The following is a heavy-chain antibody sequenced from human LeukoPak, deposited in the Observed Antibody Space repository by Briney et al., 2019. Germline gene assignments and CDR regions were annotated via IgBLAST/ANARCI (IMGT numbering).Heavy chain of an antibody. J-gene: IGHJ4*02. CDR2: IYYSGST. D-gene: IGHD6-13*01. Sequence: PSETLSLTCTVSGGSISSYYGSWIRQPPGKGLEWLGYIYYSGSTNYNPSRKSRVTISVDTSKNQFSLKLSSVTAADTALYYWAKSRAYFDYWGQGTLVTVSS. V-gene: IGHV4-59*01. CDR1: GGSISSYY. CDR3: AKSRAYFDY.